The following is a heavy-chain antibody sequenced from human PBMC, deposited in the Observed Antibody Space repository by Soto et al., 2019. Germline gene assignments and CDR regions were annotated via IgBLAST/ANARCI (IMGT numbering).Heavy chain of an antibody. V-gene: IGHV4-31*03. CDR3: ARAFTDSSGPTLGMGV. Sequence: QVQLQESGPGLVKPSQTLSLTCTVSGGSISSGGYYWSWIRQHPGKGLEWIGFIYYSGSTYYNPSPKSRVTMSVDTSKDQFSLKLSSVTAADTAVYYCARAFTDSSGPTLGMGVWGQGTTVTVSS. J-gene: IGHJ6*02. CDR1: GGSISSGGYY. CDR2: IYYSGST. D-gene: IGHD6-19*01.